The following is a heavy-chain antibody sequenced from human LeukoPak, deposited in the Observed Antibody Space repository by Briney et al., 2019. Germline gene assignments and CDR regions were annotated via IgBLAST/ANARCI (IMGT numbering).Heavy chain of an antibody. Sequence: SVKVSCKASGGTFSSYAISWVRQAPGQGLEWMGGIIPIFGTANYAQKFQGRVTISADESTSTAYMELSSLRSEDTAVYYCASDTRAYCGGDCYSGDYFDYWGQGTLVTVSS. D-gene: IGHD2-21*02. CDR3: ASDTRAYCGGDCYSGDYFDY. CDR2: IIPIFGTA. V-gene: IGHV1-69*13. CDR1: GGTFSSYA. J-gene: IGHJ4*02.